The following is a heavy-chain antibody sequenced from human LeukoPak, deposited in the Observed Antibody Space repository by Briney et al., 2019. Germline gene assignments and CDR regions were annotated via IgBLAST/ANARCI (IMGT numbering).Heavy chain of an antibody. CDR1: GGSISSSNW. J-gene: IGHJ4*02. CDR2: IYHSGST. Sequence: SETPSLTCAVSGGSISSSNWWSWVRQPPGKGLEWIGEIYHSGSTNYNPSLKSRVTISVDKSKNQFSLKLSSVTAADTAVYYCARSGGEPTLRGFDYWGQGTLVTVSS. D-gene: IGHD3-16*01. V-gene: IGHV4-4*02. CDR3: ARSGGEPTLRGFDY.